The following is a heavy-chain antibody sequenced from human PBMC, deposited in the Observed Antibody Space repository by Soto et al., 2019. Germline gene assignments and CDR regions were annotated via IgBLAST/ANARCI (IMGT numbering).Heavy chain of an antibody. CDR3: AREDIQDIVVVVVAPEGLGY. Sequence: QVQLVQSGAEVKKPGASVKVSCKASGYTFTSYGISWVRQAPGQGLEWMGRISGYNGNSNYAQNLQGRVTMTTDTSTSTAYMKLRSLRSDDTAVYYCAREDIQDIVVVVVAPEGLGYWGQGTLVTVSS. V-gene: IGHV1-18*01. CDR2: ISGYNGNS. J-gene: IGHJ4*02. CDR1: GYTFTSYG. D-gene: IGHD2-15*01.